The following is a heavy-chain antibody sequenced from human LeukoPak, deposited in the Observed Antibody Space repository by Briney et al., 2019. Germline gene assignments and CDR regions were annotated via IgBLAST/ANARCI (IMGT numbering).Heavy chain of an antibody. V-gene: IGHV3-7*01. D-gene: IGHD3-10*01. CDR2: IKEDGSAK. J-gene: IGHJ4*02. CDR3: ARRGSLDN. CDR1: GFTFSNYW. Sequence: GGSLRLSCAVSGFTFSNYWMSWVRQGPGKGLEWVANIKEDGSAKYYVDSVKGRFIISSDNAMNSLYLQMSSLRVEDTAVYYCARRGSLDNWGQGTLVTVSS.